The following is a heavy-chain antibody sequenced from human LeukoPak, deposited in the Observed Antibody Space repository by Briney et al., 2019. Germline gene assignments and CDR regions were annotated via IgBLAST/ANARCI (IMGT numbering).Heavy chain of an antibody. CDR1: GGSISSYY. CDR2: IYYSGST. CDR3: ARAQTYYDILTGYLRLYYFDY. D-gene: IGHD3-9*01. Sequence: SETLSLTCTVSGGSISSYYWSCIRQPPGKGLEWIGYIYYSGSTNYNPSLKSRVTISVDTSKNQFSLKLSSVTAADTAVYYCARAQTYYDILTGYLRLYYFDYWGQGTLVTVSS. V-gene: IGHV4-59*01. J-gene: IGHJ4*02.